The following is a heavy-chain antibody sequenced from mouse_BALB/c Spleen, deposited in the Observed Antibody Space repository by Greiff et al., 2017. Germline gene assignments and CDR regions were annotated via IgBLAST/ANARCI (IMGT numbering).Heavy chain of an antibody. CDR1: GFTFSDYY. V-gene: IGHV5-4*02. D-gene: IGHD1-1*01. Sequence: EVQRVESGGGLVKPGGSLKLSCAASGFTFSDYYMYWVRQTPEKRLEWVATISDGGSYTYYPDSVKGRFTISRDNAKNNLYLQMSSLKSEDTAMYYCARALRKYFDVWGAGTTVTVSS. CDR3: ARALRKYFDV. CDR2: ISDGGSYT. J-gene: IGHJ1*01.